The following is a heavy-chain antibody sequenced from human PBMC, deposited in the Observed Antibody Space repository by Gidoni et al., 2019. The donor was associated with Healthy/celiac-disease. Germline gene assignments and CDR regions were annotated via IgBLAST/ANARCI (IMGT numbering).Heavy chain of an antibody. Sequence: QVQLVESGGGVVQPGRSLRLSCAASGFTFSSYGMHWVRQAPGKGLEWVAVMSYDGSNKYYADSVKGRFTISRDNSKNTLYLQMNSLRAEDTAVYYCAKVTNYYGSGSDAFDIWGQGTMVTVSS. CDR2: MSYDGSNK. CDR3: AKVTNYYGSGSDAFDI. CDR1: GFTFSSYG. J-gene: IGHJ3*02. D-gene: IGHD3-10*01. V-gene: IGHV3-30*18.